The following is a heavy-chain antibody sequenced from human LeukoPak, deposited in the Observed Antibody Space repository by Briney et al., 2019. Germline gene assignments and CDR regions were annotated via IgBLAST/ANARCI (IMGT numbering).Heavy chain of an antibody. V-gene: IGHV3-23*01. CDR3: AKPHLPYYYDSSGPAS. CDR2: ISGRGDST. Sequence: GGSLRLSCAASEFTFSSYAMSWVRQAPGKGLEWVSAISGRGDSTYYADSVKGRFTISRDNSKNTLYLQMNSLRAEDTAVYYCAKPHLPYYYDSSGPASWGQGTLVTVSS. D-gene: IGHD3-22*01. CDR1: EFTFSSYA. J-gene: IGHJ5*02.